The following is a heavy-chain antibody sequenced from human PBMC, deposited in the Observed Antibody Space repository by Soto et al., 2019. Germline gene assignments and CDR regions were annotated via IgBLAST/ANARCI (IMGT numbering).Heavy chain of an antibody. CDR2: IYYSGST. CDR1: GGSISSGGYY. J-gene: IGHJ6*03. CDR3: ARVRPDPRNYDFWSGYYTDYYYYMDV. Sequence: PSETLSLTCTVSGGSISSGGYYWSWIRQHPGKGLEWIGYIYYSGSTYYNPSLKSRVTISVDTSKNQFSLKLSSVTAADTAVYYCARVRPDPRNYDFWSGYYTDYYYYMDVWGKGTTATVSS. V-gene: IGHV4-31*03. D-gene: IGHD3-3*01.